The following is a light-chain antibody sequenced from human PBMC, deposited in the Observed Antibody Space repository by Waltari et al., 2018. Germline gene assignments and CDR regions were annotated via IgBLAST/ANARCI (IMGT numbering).Light chain of an antibody. CDR1: QSLLYSSNNKNS. Sequence: DIVMTQSPDSLAVSLGARATINCKSSQSLLYSSNNKNSLAWYQQKPGQPPKLLIYWASSRESGVPDRFSASGSGTDFTLTISSLQAEDVAVYYCQQYYSTPLTFGGGTKVEIE. J-gene: IGKJ4*01. CDR2: WAS. CDR3: QQYYSTPLT. V-gene: IGKV4-1*01.